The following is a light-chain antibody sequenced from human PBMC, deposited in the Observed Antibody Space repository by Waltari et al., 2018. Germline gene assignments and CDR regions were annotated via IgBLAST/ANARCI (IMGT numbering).Light chain of an antibody. J-gene: IGLJ1*01. CDR1: ISDIGVYDY. Sequence: QSALTQPASVSGSPGQSITISCTGSISDIGVYDYVSWYQHYPGTAPKLIIYDVNSRPSVVSYRFSGSKSGNTASLTIAGLQAEDETDYYCSSYTSSGIYVFGTGTKVTVL. V-gene: IGLV2-14*03. CDR2: DVN. CDR3: SSYTSSGIYV.